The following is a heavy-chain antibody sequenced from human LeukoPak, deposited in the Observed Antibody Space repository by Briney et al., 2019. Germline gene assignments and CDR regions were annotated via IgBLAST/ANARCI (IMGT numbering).Heavy chain of an antibody. J-gene: IGHJ6*02. Sequence: ASVKVSCKASGYTFTGYYMHWVRQAPGQGLEWMGWINPNSGGTNYAQKFQGRVTMTRDTSIRTAYMELSRLRSDDTAVYYCARGYSYGFDYYGMDVWGQGTTVTVSS. CDR2: INPNSGGT. CDR3: ARGYSYGFDYYGMDV. V-gene: IGHV1-2*02. CDR1: GYTFTGYY. D-gene: IGHD5-18*01.